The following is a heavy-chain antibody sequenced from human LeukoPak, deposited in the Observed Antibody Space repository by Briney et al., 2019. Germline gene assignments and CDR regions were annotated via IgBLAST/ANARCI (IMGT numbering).Heavy chain of an antibody. V-gene: IGHV4-39*01. D-gene: IGHD1-26*01. CDR1: GGSISSSNYY. J-gene: IGHJ4*02. CDR2: IYYGGTT. Sequence: SETLSLTCTVSGGSISSSNYYWGWVRQPPGKGLEWLGSIYYGGTTYYNPSLKSRITISVDTSRHQFSLKLSSVTAADTAVYYCTRRPVVGAALRTYYFDYWGQRALVTVSS. CDR3: TRRPVVGAALRTYYFDY.